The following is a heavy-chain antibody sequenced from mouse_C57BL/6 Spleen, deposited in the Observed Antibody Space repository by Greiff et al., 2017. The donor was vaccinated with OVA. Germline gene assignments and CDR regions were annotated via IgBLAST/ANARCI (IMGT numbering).Heavy chain of an antibody. Sequence: VKLMESGAELVRPGASVTLSCKASGYTFTDYEMHWVKQTPVHGLEWIGAIDPETGGTAYNQKFKGKAILTADKSSSTAYMELRSLTSEDSAVYYCTRPSSGYPDYWGQGTTLTVSS. D-gene: IGHD3-2*02. J-gene: IGHJ2*01. CDR1: GYTFTDYE. CDR2: IDPETGGT. CDR3: TRPSSGYPDY. V-gene: IGHV1-15*01.